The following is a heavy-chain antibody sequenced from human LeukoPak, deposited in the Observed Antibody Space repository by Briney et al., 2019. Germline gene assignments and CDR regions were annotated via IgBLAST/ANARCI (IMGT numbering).Heavy chain of an antibody. Sequence: SGPTLVKPTQTLTLTCTFSGFSLSTSGVGVGWIRQPPGKGLEGRSFSYWDDDKLYIPSLKSRLTITKYPSKNQVVLTMTNMDPVDTATYYCARSAWVSSIWPPFDYWGQGTLVTVSS. D-gene: IGHD6-13*01. CDR1: GFSLSTSGVG. J-gene: IGHJ4*02. CDR2: SYWDDDK. CDR3: ARSAWVSSIWPPFDY. V-gene: IGHV2-5*02.